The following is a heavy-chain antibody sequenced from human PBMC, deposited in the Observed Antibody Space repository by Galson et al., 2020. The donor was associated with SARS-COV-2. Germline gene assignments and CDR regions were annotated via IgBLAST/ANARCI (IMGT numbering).Heavy chain of an antibody. J-gene: IGHJ6*02. D-gene: IGHD2-2*02. V-gene: IGHV2-5*01. Sequence: SGPTLVKPTQTLTLTCTFSGFSLTTSGVGVGWIRQPPGKALEWLALIYWNDGKRYSPSLKNRLTITKDTPKSQVVLTMTNMDPVDTATYYCAHSLYTRKDYYYGMDVWGQVTTVTVSS. CDR2: IYWNDGK. CDR1: GFSLTTSGVG. CDR3: AHSLYTRKDYYYGMDV.